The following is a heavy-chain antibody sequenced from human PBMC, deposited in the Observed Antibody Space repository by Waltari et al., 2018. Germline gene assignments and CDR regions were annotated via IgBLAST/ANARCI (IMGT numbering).Heavy chain of an antibody. CDR1: GGTFSSYA. CDR2: IIPNPGIA. Sequence: QVQLVQSGAEVKKPGSSVKVSCKASGGTFSSYAISWVRQAPGQGLEWMGRIIPNPGIANYAKKVQGRVTITADKSTSTAYMELSSLRSEDTAVYYCARDFGIVGSGPFDPWGQGTLVTVSS. CDR3: ARDFGIVGSGPFDP. J-gene: IGHJ5*02. D-gene: IGHD3-10*01. V-gene: IGHV1-69*04.